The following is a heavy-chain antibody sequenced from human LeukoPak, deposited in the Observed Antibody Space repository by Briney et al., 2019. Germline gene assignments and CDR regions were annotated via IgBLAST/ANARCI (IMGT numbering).Heavy chain of an antibody. CDR1: EATFSSYA. Sequence: AASVRFSCTASEATFSSYAISWVRQAPGQGLERMGPSIPIFGTANYAQKCQGRVTITTDESTSPDYRELRSLRSADTAVYYSSRGGGSYYYYYMDVWGKETTVSVSS. D-gene: IGHD1-26*01. V-gene: IGHV1-69*05. J-gene: IGHJ6*03. CDR2: SIPIFGTA. CDR3: SRGGGSYYYYYMDV.